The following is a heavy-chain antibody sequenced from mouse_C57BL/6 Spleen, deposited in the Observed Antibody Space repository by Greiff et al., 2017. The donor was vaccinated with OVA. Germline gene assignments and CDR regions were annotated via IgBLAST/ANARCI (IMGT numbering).Heavy chain of an antibody. D-gene: IGHD1-1*01. CDR3: ARGDGSSLFYYFDY. V-gene: IGHV1-52*01. J-gene: IGHJ2*01. CDR1: GYTFTSYW. Sequence: QVQLQQPGAELVRPGSSVKLSCKASGYTFTSYWMHWVKQRPIQGLEWIGNIDPSDSETHYNQKFKDKATLTVDKSSSTAYMQLSSLTSEDSAVYYCARGDGSSLFYYFDYWGQGTTLTVSS. CDR2: IDPSDSET.